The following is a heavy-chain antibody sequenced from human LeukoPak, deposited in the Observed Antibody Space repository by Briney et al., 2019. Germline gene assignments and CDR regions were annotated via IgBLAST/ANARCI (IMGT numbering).Heavy chain of an antibody. D-gene: IGHD2-2*01. V-gene: IGHV4-38-2*02. CDR3: ARDSPLSSTKDNWFDP. J-gene: IGHJ5*02. Sequence: SETLSLTCAVSGYSISSGYYWGWIRQPPGKGLEWIGSIYHSGSTYYNPSLKSRVTISVDTSKNLFSLKLSSVTAAGTAVYYCARDSPLSSTKDNWFDPWGQGTLVTVSS. CDR1: GYSISSGYY. CDR2: IYHSGST.